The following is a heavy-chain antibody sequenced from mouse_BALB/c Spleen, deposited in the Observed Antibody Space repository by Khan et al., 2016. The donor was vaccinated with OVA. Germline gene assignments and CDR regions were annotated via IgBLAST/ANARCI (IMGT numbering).Heavy chain of an antibody. CDR1: GYTFTSYV. D-gene: IGHD2-14*01. J-gene: IGHJ2*01. CDR2: IYPFNGDT. CDR3: ARNDRSDVYFNY. V-gene: IGHV1S136*01. Sequence: EVQLQESGPELVKPGASVKMSCKASGYTFTSYVMHWVKQKPGQGLEWIGYIYPFNGDTKYSEKFKGKATLTSDKSSSTAYMELSSLTSEDSAVXFCARNDRSDVYFNYWGQGTTLTVSS.